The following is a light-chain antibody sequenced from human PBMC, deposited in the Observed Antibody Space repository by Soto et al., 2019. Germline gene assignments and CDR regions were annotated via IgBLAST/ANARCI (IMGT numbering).Light chain of an antibody. Sequence: DIQMTQSPSTLSASVGDRVTITCRASQSITTYVNWYQQKLGKAPTLLIYDASSLQSRVPSRFSGRVSGTDFTLTISSLHPLDFATDICQPCYSARQTF. V-gene: IGKV1-39*01. CDR2: DAS. J-gene: IGKJ1*01. CDR1: QSITTY. CDR3: QPCYSARQT.